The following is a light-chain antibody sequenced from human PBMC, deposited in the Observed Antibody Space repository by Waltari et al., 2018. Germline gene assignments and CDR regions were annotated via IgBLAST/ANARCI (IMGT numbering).Light chain of an antibody. CDR2: DVT. CDR3: CSYAGGSYV. Sequence: QSALPQPRSVSGSPGQSVTISCTGTSSDIGGYDYVSWYQQHPGKAPKLFIYDVTKRPSGVPDRFSGSRSGTPASLTISGLQPEDEADYYCCSYAGGSYVFGTGTKVTVL. J-gene: IGLJ1*01. CDR1: SSDIGGYDY. V-gene: IGLV2-11*01.